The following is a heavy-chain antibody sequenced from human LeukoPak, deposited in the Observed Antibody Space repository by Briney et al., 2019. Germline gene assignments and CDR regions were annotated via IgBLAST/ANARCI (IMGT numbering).Heavy chain of an antibody. V-gene: IGHV4-34*01. J-gene: IGHJ6*02. Sequence: PSETLSLTCAVYGGSFSGYYWSWIRQPPGKGLEWIGEINHSGSTNYNPSLKSRVTISVDTSKNQFSLKLSSVTAADTAVYYCAREPLGYFDWVYGMDVWGQGTTVTVSS. CDR2: INHSGST. CDR1: GGSFSGYY. D-gene: IGHD3-9*01. CDR3: AREPLGYFDWVYGMDV.